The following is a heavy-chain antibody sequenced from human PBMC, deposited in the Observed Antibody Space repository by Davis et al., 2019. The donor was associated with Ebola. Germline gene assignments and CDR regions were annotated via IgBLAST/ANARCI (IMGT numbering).Heavy chain of an antibody. CDR3: ARIRYPYYYGSGRGDYYGMDV. D-gene: IGHD3-10*01. CDR1: GFTFSSYA. V-gene: IGHV3-30-3*01. J-gene: IGHJ6*02. CDR2: ISYDGSNK. Sequence: PGGSLRLSCAASGFTFSSYAMHWVRQAPGKGLEWVAVISYDGSNKYYADSVKGRFTISRDNAKNSLYLQMNSLRAEDTAVYYCARIRYPYYYGSGRGDYYGMDVWGQGTTVTVSS.